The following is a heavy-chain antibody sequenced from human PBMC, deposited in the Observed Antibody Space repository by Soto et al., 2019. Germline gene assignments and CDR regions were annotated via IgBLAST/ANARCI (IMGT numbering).Heavy chain of an antibody. CDR3: AREPNNSGWINAFDV. CDR1: GDSVSSNNAA. V-gene: IGHV6-1*01. CDR2: TYYRSKWYN. Sequence: PSQTLSLTCAISGDSVSSNNAAWNWIRQSPSRGLEWLGRTYYRSKWYNDYAASVKSRITINPDTSKNQFSLQLNSVSPEDTAVYYCAREPNNSGWINAFDVWGQGTMVTVSS. D-gene: IGHD5-12*01. J-gene: IGHJ3*01.